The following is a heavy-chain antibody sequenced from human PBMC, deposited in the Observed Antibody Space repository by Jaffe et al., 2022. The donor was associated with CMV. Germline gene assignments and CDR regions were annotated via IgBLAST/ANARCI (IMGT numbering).Heavy chain of an antibody. D-gene: IGHD2-8*01. CDR2: IYPGDSDT. CDR3: ARSDCTNGVCYTPFDY. J-gene: IGHJ4*02. V-gene: IGHV5-51*01. CDR1: GYSFSSYW. Sequence: EVQLVQSGAEVKKPGESLKISCKGSGYSFSSYWIGWVRQMPGKGLEWMGIIYPGDSDTRYSPSFQGQVTISADKSISTAYLQWSSLKASDTAMYYCARSDCTNGVCYTPFDYWGQGTLVTVSS.